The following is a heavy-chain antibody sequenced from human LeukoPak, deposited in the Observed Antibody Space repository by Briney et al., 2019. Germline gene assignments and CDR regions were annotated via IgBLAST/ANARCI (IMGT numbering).Heavy chain of an antibody. D-gene: IGHD3-16*01. Sequence: SETLSLTCTVSGGSISSYYRSWIRQPPGKGLEWIGYIYYSGSTNYNPSLKSRVTISVDTSKNQFSLKLSSVTAADTAVYYCARRAYGQLDYWGQGTLVTVSS. V-gene: IGHV4-59*01. CDR2: IYYSGST. CDR1: GGSISSYY. J-gene: IGHJ4*02. CDR3: ARRAYGQLDY.